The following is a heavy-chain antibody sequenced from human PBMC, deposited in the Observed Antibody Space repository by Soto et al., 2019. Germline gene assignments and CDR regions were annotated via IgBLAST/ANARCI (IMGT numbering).Heavy chain of an antibody. CDR2: INPSGGST. J-gene: IGHJ4*02. Sequence: ASVKVSCKASGYTFTSNYIHWVRQAPGQGLEWMGRINPSGGSTSYAQKFQGRVTMTRDTSTSTVYMELSSLRSEDTAVYYCARVGVSYQLFDYWGQGTLVTVSS. CDR1: GYTFTSNY. CDR3: ARVGVSYQLFDY. D-gene: IGHD1-26*01. V-gene: IGHV1-46*03.